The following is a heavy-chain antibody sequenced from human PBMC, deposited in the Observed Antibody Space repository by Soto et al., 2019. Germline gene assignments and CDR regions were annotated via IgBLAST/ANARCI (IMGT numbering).Heavy chain of an antibody. CDR3: ARNPRAVAAMHMDV. D-gene: IGHD6-19*01. J-gene: IGHJ6*03. CDR1: GGTFSSYA. V-gene: IGHV1-69*04. Sequence: QVQLAQSGAEVKKPGSSVKVSCKASGGTFSSYAFNWVRQAPGQGLEWMGRIIPILGIGDYAQRFQGRVTITADKSTSTVYMELSSLRSEDTAVYYCARNPRAVAAMHMDVWGKGTMVTVSS. CDR2: IIPILGIG.